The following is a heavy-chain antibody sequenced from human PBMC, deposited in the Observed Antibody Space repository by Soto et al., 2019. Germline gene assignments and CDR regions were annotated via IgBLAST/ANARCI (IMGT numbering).Heavy chain of an antibody. D-gene: IGHD3-22*01. CDR1: GVTFSTYA. Sequence: GGSLRLSCAASGVTFSTYAMSWVRQAPGKGLEWVSTISGNGVSTYFADSVKGRFTISRDNSKNTMYLQMNSLRAEDTALYYCAKVNYDDSGYYYRAWGQGTLVTVSS. CDR3: AKVNYDDSGYYYRA. J-gene: IGHJ5*02. CDR2: ISGNGVST. V-gene: IGHV3-23*01.